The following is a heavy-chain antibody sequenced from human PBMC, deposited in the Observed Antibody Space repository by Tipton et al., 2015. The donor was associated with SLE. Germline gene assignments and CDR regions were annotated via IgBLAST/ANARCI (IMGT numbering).Heavy chain of an antibody. D-gene: IGHD6-19*01. V-gene: IGHV3-49*04. CDR2: IRRKAYGGTT. Sequence: LGSFSMNWVRQAPGKGLEWVGFIRRKAYGGTTEDAASVKGRFTISRDDSKSIAYLQMNSLKTEDTAVYYCIRDEWLGYWGQGTLVTVSS. CDR3: IRDEWLGY. J-gene: IGHJ4*02. CDR1: LGSFS.